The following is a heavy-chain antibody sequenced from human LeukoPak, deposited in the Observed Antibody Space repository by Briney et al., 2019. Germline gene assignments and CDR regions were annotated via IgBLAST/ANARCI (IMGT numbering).Heavy chain of an antibody. CDR1: GFTFSSYA. CDR2: ISYDGSNK. V-gene: IGHV3-30*04. Sequence: GGSLSLSCAASGFTFSSYAMHWVRQAPGKGLEWVAVISYDGSNKYYADSVKGRFTISRDNSKNTLYLQMNSLRAEDTAVYYCARDGGYSYGTAYYYYGMDVWGQGTTVTVSS. CDR3: ARDGGYSYGTAYYYYGMDV. J-gene: IGHJ6*02. D-gene: IGHD5-18*01.